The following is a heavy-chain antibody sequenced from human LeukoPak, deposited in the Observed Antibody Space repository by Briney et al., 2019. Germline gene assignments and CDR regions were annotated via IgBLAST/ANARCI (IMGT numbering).Heavy chain of an antibody. CDR2: IYYSGST. V-gene: IGHV4-59*01. CDR1: GGSISSYY. J-gene: IGHJ6*03. CDR3: ARGGSGGYYYYMDV. D-gene: IGHD3-22*01. Sequence: PSETLSLTCTVSGGSISSYYWSWIRQPPGKGLEWIGYIYYSGSTNYNPSLKSRVTISVGTSKNQFSLKLSSVTAADTAVYYCARGGSGGYYYYMDVWGKGTTVTVSS.